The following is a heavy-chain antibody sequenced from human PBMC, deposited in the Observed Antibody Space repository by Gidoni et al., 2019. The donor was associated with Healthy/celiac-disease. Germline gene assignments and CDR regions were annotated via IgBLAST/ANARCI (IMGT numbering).Heavy chain of an antibody. CDR3: ARTARLGYYYYMDV. CDR2: IDWDDDK. CDR1: GFSLSPSGMC. J-gene: IGHJ6*03. V-gene: IGHV2-70*01. D-gene: IGHD6-6*01. Sequence: QVTLRESGPALVKPTQTLTLTCTFSGFSLSPSGMCVSWIRQPPGKALELLALIDWDDDKYYSTSLKTRLTISKDTSKNQVVLTMTNMDPVDTATYYCARTARLGYYYYMDVWGKGTTVTVSS.